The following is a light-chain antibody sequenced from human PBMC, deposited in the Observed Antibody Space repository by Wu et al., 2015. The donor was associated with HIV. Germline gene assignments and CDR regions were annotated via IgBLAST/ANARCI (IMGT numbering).Light chain of an antibody. Sequence: EIVMTQSPATLSVSPGEGVTLSCRASQSVSSYLAWYQQTPGQAPRLLIYGASTRATGVPARFSGSGSVTQFTLTITNVQSADSAVYYCQQYNNWPPYSFGQGTKLEIK. CDR1: QSVSSY. CDR3: QQYNNWPPYS. V-gene: IGKV3-15*01. CDR2: GAS. J-gene: IGKJ2*03.